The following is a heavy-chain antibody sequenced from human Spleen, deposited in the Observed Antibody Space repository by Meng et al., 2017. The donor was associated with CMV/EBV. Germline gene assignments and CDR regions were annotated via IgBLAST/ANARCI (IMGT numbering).Heavy chain of an antibody. D-gene: IGHD5-12*01. CDR2: INHSGST. CDR3: ARGHSGYDYYFDY. CDR1: GGSFSGYY. V-gene: IGHV4-34*01. Sequence: HVPLQQGGSGLLKPSETLSLTCAVYGGSFSGYYWSWIRQPPGKGLEWIGEINHSGSTNYNPSLKSRVTISVDTSKNQFSLKLSSVTAADTAVYYCARGHSGYDYYFDYWGQGTLVTVSS. J-gene: IGHJ4*02.